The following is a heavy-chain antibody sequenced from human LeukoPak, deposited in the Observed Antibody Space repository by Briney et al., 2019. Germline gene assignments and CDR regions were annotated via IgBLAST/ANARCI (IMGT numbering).Heavy chain of an antibody. CDR3: ARVAYGAQAFDI. CDR2: IRSKANSYAT. CDR1: GFTFSGSA. J-gene: IGHJ3*02. D-gene: IGHD4-17*01. V-gene: IGHV3-73*01. Sequence: PGGSLRLSCAASGFTFSGSAMHWVRQASGKGLEWVGRIRSKANSYATAYAASVKGRFTISRDDSKNTAYLQMNSLRAEDTAVYYCARVAYGAQAFDIWGQGTMVTVSS.